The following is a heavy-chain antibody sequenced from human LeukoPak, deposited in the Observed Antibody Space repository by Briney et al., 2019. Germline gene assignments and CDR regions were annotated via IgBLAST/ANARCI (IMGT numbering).Heavy chain of an antibody. D-gene: IGHD6-6*01. CDR3: ARHGGGAARGLDY. Sequence: SETLSLTCSVSGGSITTHYWSWIRQPPGKGLEWIGYVHHTDSPNFNPSLKSRVTISLDTSKNQFSLKLTSVTAADAAVYYCARHGGGAARGLDYWGQGTLVTVSS. CDR1: GGSITTHY. CDR2: VHHTDSP. V-gene: IGHV4-59*11. J-gene: IGHJ4*02.